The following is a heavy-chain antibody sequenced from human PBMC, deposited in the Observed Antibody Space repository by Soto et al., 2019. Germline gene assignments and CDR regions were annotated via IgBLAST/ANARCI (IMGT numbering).Heavy chain of an antibody. CDR3: ARDGGARGWPVDS. CDR2: ISYDGSNK. D-gene: IGHD6-19*01. J-gene: IGHJ4*02. CDR1: GFTFSSYA. V-gene: IGHV3-30-3*01. Sequence: QVQLVESGGGVVQPGRSLRLSCAASGFTFSSYAMHWVRQAPGKGLEWVAVISYDGSNKYYADSVKGRFTISRDNSKNTLYLQMNSLRAEDTAVYYCARDGGARGWPVDSWGQGTLVTVSS.